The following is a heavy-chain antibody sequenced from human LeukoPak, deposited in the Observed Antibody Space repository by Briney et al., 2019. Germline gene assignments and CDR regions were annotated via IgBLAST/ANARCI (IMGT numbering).Heavy chain of an antibody. CDR1: GFTFSDYY. CDR2: ISSSGSTI. Sequence: GGSLRLSCAASGFTFSDYYMSWIRQAPGKGLEWVSYISSSGSTIYYADSVKGRFTISRDNAKNSLYLQMNSLRAEDTAVYYCARYWNYYDSSGYYRYWGQGTLVTVSS. J-gene: IGHJ4*02. D-gene: IGHD3-22*01. V-gene: IGHV3-11*01. CDR3: ARYWNYYDSSGYYRY.